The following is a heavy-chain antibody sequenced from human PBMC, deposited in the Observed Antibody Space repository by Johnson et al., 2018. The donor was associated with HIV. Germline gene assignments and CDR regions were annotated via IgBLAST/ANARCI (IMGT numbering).Heavy chain of an antibody. CDR1: GFTFTSYV. D-gene: IGHD2-2*01. J-gene: IGHJ3*02. Sequence: VQLVESGGGVVQPGRSLRLSCAASGFTFTSYVMSWVRQAPGQGLEWVSAISGSGISTYYTDSVKGRFTISRDNSKNTLYLQMNTLRVEDTAVYYCSKGVPPGCSSTSCHRVCDIWGQGTMVTVSS. CDR3: SKGVPPGCSSTSCHRVCDI. V-gene: IGHV3-23*04. CDR2: ISGSGIST.